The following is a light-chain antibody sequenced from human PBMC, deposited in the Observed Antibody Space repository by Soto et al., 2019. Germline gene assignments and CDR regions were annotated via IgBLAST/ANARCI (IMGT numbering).Light chain of an antibody. CDR1: QCISTR. CDR2: RAS. V-gene: IGKV3-11*01. Sequence: EIVLTQSPATLSSSPGGRVTLSCRASQCISTRLAWYQHRPGQAPRLLIYRASLRAAGIPARFSASGSGTDLTLTISGVQPEDFALYYCHQRHSWPRTVGQGTKVDIK. J-gene: IGKJ1*01. CDR3: HQRHSWPRT.